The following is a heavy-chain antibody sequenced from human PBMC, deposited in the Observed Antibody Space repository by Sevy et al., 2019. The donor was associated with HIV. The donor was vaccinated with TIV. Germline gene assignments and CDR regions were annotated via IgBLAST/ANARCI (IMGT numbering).Heavy chain of an antibody. CDR2: ISGSGGST. J-gene: IGHJ4*02. CDR3: AKVRTMAARPNLFFDY. CDR1: GFTFSSYA. V-gene: IGHV3-23*01. D-gene: IGHD6-6*01. Sequence: GGSLRLSCAASGFTFSSYAMSWVRQAPGKGLEWVSAISGSGGSTYYADSVKGRFTISRDNSKNTLYLQMNSLRAEVTAVYYCAKVRTMAARPNLFFDYWGQGTLVTVSS.